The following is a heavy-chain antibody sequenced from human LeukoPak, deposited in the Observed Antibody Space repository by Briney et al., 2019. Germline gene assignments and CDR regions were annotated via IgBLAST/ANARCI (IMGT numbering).Heavy chain of an antibody. CDR1: GVSISSRSYS. Sequence: SETLSLTCTVFGVSISSRSYSWGWIRQPPGKGLEWIASIYYSGSTYYNPSLKSRVTISVDTSKNQFSLKLNSVTAADTAVYYCARYSYGGVDWFHPWGQGTLVTVSS. CDR2: IYYSGST. V-gene: IGHV4-39*01. D-gene: IGHD5-18*01. J-gene: IGHJ5*02. CDR3: ARYSYGGVDWFHP.